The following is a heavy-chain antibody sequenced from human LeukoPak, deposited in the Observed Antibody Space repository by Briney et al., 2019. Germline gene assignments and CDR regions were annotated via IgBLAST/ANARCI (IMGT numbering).Heavy chain of an antibody. CDR2: VSSDGNSK. Sequence: GGSLRLSCAASGFTFSNYAMHWVRQAPGKGLEWVAVVSSDGNSKYYADSMKGRFTISRDNSKNTLYLQINSLRADDTVVFYCAKDGGRAAAGTVDSWGQGALVTVSS. J-gene: IGHJ4*02. V-gene: IGHV3-30*18. D-gene: IGHD6-13*01. CDR1: GFTFSNYA. CDR3: AKDGGRAAAGTVDS.